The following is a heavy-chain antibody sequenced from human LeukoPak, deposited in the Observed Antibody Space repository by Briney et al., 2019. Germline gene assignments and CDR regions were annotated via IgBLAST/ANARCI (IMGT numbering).Heavy chain of an antibody. CDR3: ARASRGYSYGYPGAGFDYYYGMDV. V-gene: IGHV4-59*01. Sequence: SETLSLTCTVSGGSISSYYWSWIRQPPGKGLEWIGYIYYSGSTNYNPSLKSRVTISVDTSKNQFSLKLSSVTAADTAVYHCARASRGYSYGYPGAGFDYYYGMDVWGQGTTVTVSS. J-gene: IGHJ6*02. D-gene: IGHD5-18*01. CDR2: IYYSGST. CDR1: GGSISSYY.